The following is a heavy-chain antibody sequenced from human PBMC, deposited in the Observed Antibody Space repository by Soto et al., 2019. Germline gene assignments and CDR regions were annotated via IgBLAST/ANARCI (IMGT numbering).Heavy chain of an antibody. CDR1: GGSISSGGYS. Sequence: SETLSLTCAVSGGSISSGGYSWSWIRQPPGKGLEWIGYIYHSGSTYYNPSLKSRVTISVDRSKNQFSLKLSSVTAADTAVYYCARDRWYYGSGSQGWFDPWGQGTLVTVSS. CDR2: IYHSGST. CDR3: ARDRWYYGSGSQGWFDP. D-gene: IGHD3-10*01. V-gene: IGHV4-30-2*01. J-gene: IGHJ5*02.